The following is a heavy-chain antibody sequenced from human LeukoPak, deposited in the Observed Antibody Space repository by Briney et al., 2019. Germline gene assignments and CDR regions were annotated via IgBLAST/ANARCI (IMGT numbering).Heavy chain of an antibody. CDR3: ATANTYYDYVWGSARYIY. Sequence: PGGSLRLSCAGSGFTFSTAWLTWVRQTPGKGLEWVGHIKSRNDGGTTDYAAPVTGRFTISRDDSKNTVYLQMSSLKTEDTAVYYCATANTYYDYVWGSARYIYWGQGNLVTVFS. J-gene: IGHJ4*02. CDR1: GFTFSTAW. V-gene: IGHV3-15*01. D-gene: IGHD3-16*02. CDR2: IKSRNDGGTT.